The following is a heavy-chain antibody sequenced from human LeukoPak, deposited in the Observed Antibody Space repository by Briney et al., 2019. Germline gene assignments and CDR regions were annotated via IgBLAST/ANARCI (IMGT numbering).Heavy chain of an antibody. CDR1: GFTFSSYA. J-gene: IGHJ6*03. D-gene: IGHD3-9*01. CDR2: ISGSGGGT. Sequence: GGSLRLSCAASGFTFSSYAMSWVRQAPGKGLEWVSAISGSGGGTYYADSVKGRFTISRDNSKNTLYLQMNSLRAEDTAVYYCAKDLRRYDILTGEQKKNYYYYYMDVWGKGTTVTISS. CDR3: AKDLRRYDILTGEQKKNYYYYYMDV. V-gene: IGHV3-23*01.